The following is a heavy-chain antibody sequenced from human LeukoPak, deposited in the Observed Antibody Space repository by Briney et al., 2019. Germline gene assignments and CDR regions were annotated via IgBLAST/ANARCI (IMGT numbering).Heavy chain of an antibody. CDR2: ISSSGSTI. CDR3: AREYGDYGMGV. J-gene: IGHJ6*02. CDR1: GFTFSTYE. D-gene: IGHD2-8*01. Sequence: GGSLRLSCAASGFTFSTYEMNWVPQAPGKGLEWVSYISSSGSTIYYADSVKGRFTISRDNAKNSLSLQMNSLRAEDTAVYYCAREYGDYGMGVWGQGTTVTVSS. V-gene: IGHV3-48*03.